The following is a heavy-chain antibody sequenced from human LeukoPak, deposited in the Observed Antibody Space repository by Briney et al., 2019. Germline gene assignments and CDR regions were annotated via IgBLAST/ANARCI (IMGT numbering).Heavy chain of an antibody. D-gene: IGHD6-25*01. Sequence: PGGSLRLSCAASGFTFSSYYMNWVRQAPGKGLEWVAVISYGGSNKYYADSVNGRFTISRDNSKNTLYLQMDSLRAEDTAVYYCAREPPIAARPFDYWGQGTLGTVSS. J-gene: IGHJ4*02. CDR3: AREPPIAARPFDY. CDR2: ISYGGSNK. CDR1: GFTFSSYY. V-gene: IGHV3-30*01.